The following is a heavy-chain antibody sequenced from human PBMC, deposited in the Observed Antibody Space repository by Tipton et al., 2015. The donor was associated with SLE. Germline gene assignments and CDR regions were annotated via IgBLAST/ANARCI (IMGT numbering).Heavy chain of an antibody. D-gene: IGHD4-17*01. V-gene: IGHV4-31*03. J-gene: IGHJ4*02. CDR1: GGSISSGNYY. CDR2: IYHSGST. Sequence: TLSLTCTVSGGSISSGNYYWNWIRQHPGKGLEWIGYIYHSGSTHYNPPLKSRVSISLDMSRNQFSLRLNSGTAADTAAYYCARGELATVTSGGYFDYWGQGILVSVSS. CDR3: ARGELATVTSGGYFDY.